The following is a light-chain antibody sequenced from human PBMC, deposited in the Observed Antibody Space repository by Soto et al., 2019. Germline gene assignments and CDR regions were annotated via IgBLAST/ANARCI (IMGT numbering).Light chain of an antibody. Sequence: VVMTQSPVSLPVTLGQPASISCRSSQSLVYTNGNTYLNWFHQRPGQSTRRLCYKVSNRDSGVPDRFSASWSGTDFTLTISRVEAEDVGIYYCMQGSHWPRTFGQGTKVEIK. CDR1: QSLVYTNGNTY. CDR2: KVS. V-gene: IGKV2-30*01. CDR3: MQGSHWPRT. J-gene: IGKJ1*01.